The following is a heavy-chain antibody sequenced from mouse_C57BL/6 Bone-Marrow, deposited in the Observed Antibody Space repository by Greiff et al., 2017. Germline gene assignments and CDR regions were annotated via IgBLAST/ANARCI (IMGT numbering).Heavy chain of an antibody. CDR1: GFNIKDDS. CDR3: TKDYAMGY. J-gene: IGHJ4*01. Sequence: VQLKQSGAELVRPGASVKLSCTASGFNIKDDSMHWVKQRPEQGLEWIGWIDPENGDTEYASKFQGKATITADTSSNTAYLQLSRLTSEDTAVYYCTKDYAMGYWGQGASGTVSS. CDR2: IDPENGDT. V-gene: IGHV14-4*01.